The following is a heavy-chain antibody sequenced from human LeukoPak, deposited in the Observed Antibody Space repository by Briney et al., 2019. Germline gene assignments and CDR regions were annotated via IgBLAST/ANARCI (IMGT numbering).Heavy chain of an antibody. CDR2: ISGSGGST. CDR3: AKASYFHGSGSYFPFDY. J-gene: IGHJ4*02. CDR1: GFTFSTYA. Sequence: GGSLRLSCVASGFTFSTYAMTWVRQAPVKGLEWVSGISGSGGSTYYADSVKGRFTISRDNSKNTLYLQMNSLRAEDTAVYYCAKASYFHGSGSYFPFDYWGQGTLVTVSS. D-gene: IGHD3-10*01. V-gene: IGHV3-23*01.